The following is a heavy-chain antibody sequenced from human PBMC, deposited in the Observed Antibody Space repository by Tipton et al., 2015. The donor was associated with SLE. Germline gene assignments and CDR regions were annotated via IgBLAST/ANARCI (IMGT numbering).Heavy chain of an antibody. Sequence: RSLRLSCAASGFTFSSYAMHWVRQAPGKGLEWMAVISYDGSNKYADSVKGRFTIPRDNSKNTLYLQMNSLRAEDTAVYYCARETPGIADGVDYYYGMDVWGQVTTVTVSS. D-gene: IGHD6-13*01. CDR2: ISYDGSNK. V-gene: IGHV3-30*04. CDR3: ARETPGIADGVDYYYGMDV. J-gene: IGHJ6*02. CDR1: GFTFSSYA.